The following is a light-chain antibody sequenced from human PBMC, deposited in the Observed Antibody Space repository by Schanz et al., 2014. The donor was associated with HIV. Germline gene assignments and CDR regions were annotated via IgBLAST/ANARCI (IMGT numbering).Light chain of an antibody. J-gene: IGLJ2*01. CDR1: SSDVGGYNY. CDR3: SSYTSSSAVV. V-gene: IGLV2-11*01. CDR2: EVS. Sequence: QSALTQPRSVSGSPGQSVTISCTGTSSDVGGYNYVSWYQQHPGKAPKLMIYEVSERPSGVPDRFSGSKSGNTASLTVSGLQADDEADYYCSSYTSSSAVVFGGGTKLTVL.